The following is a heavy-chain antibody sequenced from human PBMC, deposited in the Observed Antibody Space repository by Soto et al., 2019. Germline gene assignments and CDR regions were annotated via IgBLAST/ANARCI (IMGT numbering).Heavy chain of an antibody. Sequence: SETLSLTCSVSGGSVSNKTYYWSWIRQPPGKRLEWIGYVYYSGTTNYNPSLKSRVTISVDLSKNQFSLRLSSVTTADTALYYCARTTAVPNTLRSRYFFDYWGQGTRVTVSS. CDR3: ARTTAVPNTLRSRYFFDY. D-gene: IGHD4-17*01. CDR2: VYYSGTT. CDR1: GGSVSNKTYY. V-gene: IGHV4-61*01. J-gene: IGHJ4*02.